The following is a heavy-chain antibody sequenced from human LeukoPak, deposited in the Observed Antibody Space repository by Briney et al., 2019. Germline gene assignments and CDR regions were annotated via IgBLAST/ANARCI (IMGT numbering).Heavy chain of an antibody. V-gene: IGHV1-18*01. Sequence: ASVRVSCKASGYTFTSYGINWVRQAPGQGLEWMGWISAYNGNTTYAQKFQGRVTMTRDTSASTAYMELRSLRSDDTAVYYCARDQYSGYDYTNGMDVWGQGTTVTVSS. CDR3: ARDQYSGYDYTNGMDV. J-gene: IGHJ6*02. CDR1: GYTFTSYG. CDR2: ISAYNGNT. D-gene: IGHD5-12*01.